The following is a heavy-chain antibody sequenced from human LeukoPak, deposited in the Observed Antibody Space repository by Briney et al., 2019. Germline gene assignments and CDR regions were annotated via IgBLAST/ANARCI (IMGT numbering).Heavy chain of an antibody. CDR3: ARNSGSYLYYFDY. Sequence: ASVKVSCKASGYTFTSYGISWVRQAPGQGLEWMGWINPNSGGTNYAQKFQGRVTMTRDTSISTAYMELSRLRSDDTAVYYCARNSGSYLYYFDYWGQGTLVTVSS. CDR2: INPNSGGT. J-gene: IGHJ4*02. D-gene: IGHD1-26*01. V-gene: IGHV1-2*02. CDR1: GYTFTSYG.